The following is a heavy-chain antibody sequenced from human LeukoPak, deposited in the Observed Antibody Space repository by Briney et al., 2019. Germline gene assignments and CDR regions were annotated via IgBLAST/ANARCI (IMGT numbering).Heavy chain of an antibody. D-gene: IGHD5-18*01. CDR1: GGSFSGYY. J-gene: IGHJ4*02. Sequence: SETLSLTCAVHGGSFSGYYWSWIRQPPGKGLEWIGEINHSGSTNYNPSLKSRVTISVDTSKNQFSLKLSSVTAADTAVYYCARPTSSYGYSYWGQGTLVTVSS. V-gene: IGHV4-34*01. CDR2: INHSGST. CDR3: ARPTSSYGYSY.